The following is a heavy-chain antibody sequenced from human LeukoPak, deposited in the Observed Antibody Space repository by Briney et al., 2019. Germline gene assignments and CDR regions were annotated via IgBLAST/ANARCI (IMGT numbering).Heavy chain of an antibody. CDR1: GLPSSNFA. CDR3: AKDLGSSGWYIEY. J-gene: IGHJ4*02. Sequence: GGPLRLSCGPLGLPSSNFAMSGVGLAPGKGLEWFAATSGSGAITFYADSVKGRFTISRDNSKNTVILQMNNLRAEDTALYYCAKDLGSSGWYIEYWGQGTLVTVSS. CDR2: TSGSGAIT. V-gene: IGHV3-23*01. D-gene: IGHD6-19*01.